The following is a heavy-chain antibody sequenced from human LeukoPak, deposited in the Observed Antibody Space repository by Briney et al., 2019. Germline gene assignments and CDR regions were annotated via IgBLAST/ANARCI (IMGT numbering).Heavy chain of an antibody. CDR2: IVGSGTRT. V-gene: IGHV3-23*01. D-gene: IGHD2-2*03. CDR3: AKDSHWILFDD. CDR1: GFTFTTYG. Sequence: GGTLRLSCSASGFTFTTYGMNWVRQAPGKGLEWVSGIVGSGTRTYYADSVKGRFTISRDNSKNTLYLQMNSLRDEDTAVYYCAKDSHWILFDDWGQGTLVTVSS. J-gene: IGHJ4*02.